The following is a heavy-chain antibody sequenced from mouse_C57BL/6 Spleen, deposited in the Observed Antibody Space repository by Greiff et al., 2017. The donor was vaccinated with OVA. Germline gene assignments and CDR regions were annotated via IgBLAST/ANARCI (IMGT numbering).Heavy chain of an antibody. CDR3: ARGDGYYDLDYFDY. V-gene: IGHV1-59*01. D-gene: IGHD2-3*01. CDR2: IDPSDSYT. CDR1: GYTFTSYW. J-gene: IGHJ2*01. Sequence: QVQLQQPGAELVRPGTSVKLSCKASGYTFTSYWMHWVKQRPGQGLEWIGVIDPSDSYTNYNQKFKGKATLTVDTSSSTAYMQLSSLTSEDSAVYYCARGDGYYDLDYFDYWGQGTTRTVSS.